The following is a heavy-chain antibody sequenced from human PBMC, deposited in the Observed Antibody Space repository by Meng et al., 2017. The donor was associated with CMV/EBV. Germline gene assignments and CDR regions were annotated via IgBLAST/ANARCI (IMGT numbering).Heavy chain of an antibody. J-gene: IGHJ4*02. Sequence: ASVKVSCKASGYTFTGYYMHWVRQAAGQGLEWMGWINPNSGGTNYAQKFQGRVTMTRDTSISTAYMELSRLRSDDTAVYYGASGCSSTSCYDYWGQGTLVTVSS. V-gene: IGHV1-2*02. CDR2: INPNSGGT. D-gene: IGHD2-2*01. CDR3: ASGCSSTSCYDY. CDR1: GYTFTGYY.